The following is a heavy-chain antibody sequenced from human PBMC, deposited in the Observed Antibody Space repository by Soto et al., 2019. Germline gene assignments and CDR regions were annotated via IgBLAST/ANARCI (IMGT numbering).Heavy chain of an antibody. J-gene: IGHJ4*02. CDR3: ARSSRLFDQ. V-gene: IGHV3-11*01. Sequence: QVQLVESGGGLVKPGGSLRLSCAASGFTFSDSYMTWIRQAPGKGLEWLSYISGSGSDIYYADSVKGRFTISRDNAKNSLFLQMNSLIAEDTAVYYCARSSRLFDQWGQGTLVTVSS. CDR2: ISGSGSDI. CDR1: GFTFSDSY.